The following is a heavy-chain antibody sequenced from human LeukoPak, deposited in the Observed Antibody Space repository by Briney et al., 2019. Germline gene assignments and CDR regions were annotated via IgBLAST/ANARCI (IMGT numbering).Heavy chain of an antibody. CDR1: GFTFSSYG. J-gene: IGHJ4*02. CDR3: ARTLTTTYS. CDR2: TWGDGSTK. D-gene: IGHD4-17*01. Sequence: PGGSLRLSCAASGFTFSSYGMHWVRQAPGKGLEWVAVTWGDGSTKYYADSVKGRFTISRDNSENTLYLQMSSLRVEDTAVYYCARTLTTTYSWGQGTLVTVSS. V-gene: IGHV3-33*01.